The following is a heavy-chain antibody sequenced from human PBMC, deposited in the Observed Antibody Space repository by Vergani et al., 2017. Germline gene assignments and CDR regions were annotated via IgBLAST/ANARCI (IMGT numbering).Heavy chain of an antibody. V-gene: IGHV4-39*01. CDR3: ARPYSGYGLGEY. J-gene: IGHJ4*02. CDR1: GGSINRSRYF. Sequence: QLQLQESGPGLVKPSETLSLTCIVSGGSINRSRYFWGWVRQPPGKGLEWIGTIYYSGSTYYNPSLKSRVTISVDTSKNQFSLKLTSLTAADTAVYYCARPYSGYGLGEYWGQGTLVAVSS. CDR2: IYYSGST. D-gene: IGHD5-12*01.